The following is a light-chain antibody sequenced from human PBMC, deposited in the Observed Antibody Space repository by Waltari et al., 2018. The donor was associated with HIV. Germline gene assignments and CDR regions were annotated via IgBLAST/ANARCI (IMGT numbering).Light chain of an antibody. J-gene: IGLJ3*02. V-gene: IGLV1-47*01. CDR2: LNN. CDR3: AAWDASLSAWV. Sequence: QSVLTQTPSAAGHTGQRVTITCSGSSSHIGSNYFNWYQPLPGKAPKLLIHLNNQRPSGFPDRFSGSKSGTSASLAISGLRSEDEADYYCAAWDASLSAWVFGGGTKLTVL. CDR1: SSHIGSNY.